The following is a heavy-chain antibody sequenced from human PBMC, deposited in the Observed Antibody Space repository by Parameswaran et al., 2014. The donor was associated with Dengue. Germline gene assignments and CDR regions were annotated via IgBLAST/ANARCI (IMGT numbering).Heavy chain of an antibody. D-gene: IGHD6-19*01. V-gene: IGHV1-2*04. CDR2: INPNSGDT. J-gene: IGHJ4*01. CDR3: ARGSGLRSASPDFDY. Sequence: WVRQAPGQGLEWMGCINPNSGDTNYAQSFRGWVTMARDTSINTAYMELSGLKSDDTAIYYCARGSGLRSASPDFDYWGQGTLVTVSS.